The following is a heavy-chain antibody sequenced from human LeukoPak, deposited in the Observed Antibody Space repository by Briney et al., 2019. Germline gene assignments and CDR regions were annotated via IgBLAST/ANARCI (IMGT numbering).Heavy chain of an antibody. CDR2: ISSSSSYI. CDR3: AKDRRYCTNGVCYSSFDY. Sequence: GGSLRLSCAASGFTFSSYSMNWVRQAPGKGLEWVSSISSSSSYIYYADSVKGRFTISRDNSKNTLYLQMNSLRAEDTAVYYCAKDRRYCTNGVCYSSFDYWGQGTLVTVSS. J-gene: IGHJ4*02. D-gene: IGHD2-8*01. V-gene: IGHV3-21*04. CDR1: GFTFSSYS.